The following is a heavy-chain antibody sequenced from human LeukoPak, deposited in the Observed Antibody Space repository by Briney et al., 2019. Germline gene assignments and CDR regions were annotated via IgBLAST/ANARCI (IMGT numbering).Heavy chain of an antibody. J-gene: IGHJ4*02. D-gene: IGHD1-1*01. CDR2: TYYRSKWYN. Sequence: SQTLSLTCAISGDSFSSSSAARSWIRQSPSRGLEWLGRTYYRSKWYNDYAVSVKSRITINPDTSKNQFSLQLNSMTPEDTAVYYCAREGSEGYLFDYWGQGTLVTVSS. V-gene: IGHV6-1*01. CDR1: GDSFSSSSAA. CDR3: AREGSEGYLFDY.